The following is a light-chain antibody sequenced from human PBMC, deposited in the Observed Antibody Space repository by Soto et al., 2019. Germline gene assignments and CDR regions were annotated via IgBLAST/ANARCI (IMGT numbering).Light chain of an antibody. J-gene: IGLJ2*01. CDR2: EVN. CDR1: SSDVGYYNY. CDR3: TSYAGSNNLPLVV. Sequence: QSALTQPPSASGSPGQSVTISCTGTSSDVGYYNYVSWYQQHPGKAPKLMIYEVNRRPSGVPDRFSGSKSGNTASLTVSGLQAEDEADYYCTSYAGSNNLPLVVFGGGTKLTVL. V-gene: IGLV2-8*01.